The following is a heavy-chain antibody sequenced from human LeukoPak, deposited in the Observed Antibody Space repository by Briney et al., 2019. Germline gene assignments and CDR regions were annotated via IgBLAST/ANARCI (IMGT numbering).Heavy chain of an antibody. CDR2: IYYSGST. D-gene: IGHD4-17*01. Sequence: SETLSLTCTVSGGSIRSYYCSWIRQPPGKGLEWIGYIYYSGSTNYNPSLKSRVSISVDTSKNQFSLKLSSVTAADTAVYYCARTGSTVTMLYPFDHWGQGTLVTVSS. CDR3: ARTGSTVTMLYPFDH. CDR1: GGSIRSYY. J-gene: IGHJ4*02. V-gene: IGHV4-59*01.